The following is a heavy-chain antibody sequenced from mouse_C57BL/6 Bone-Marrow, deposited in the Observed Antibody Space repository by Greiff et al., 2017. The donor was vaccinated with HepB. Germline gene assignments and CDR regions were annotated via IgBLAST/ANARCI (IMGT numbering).Heavy chain of an antibody. J-gene: IGHJ4*01. Sequence: VQGVESGAKLVRPGASVKLSCKASGYTFTDYYINWVKQRPGQGLEWIARIYPGSGNTYYNEKFKGKATLTAEKSSSTAYMQLSSLTSEDSAVYFCARSMDYWGQGTSVTVSS. CDR1: GYTFTDYY. CDR2: IYPGSGNT. CDR3: ARSMDY. V-gene: IGHV1-76*01.